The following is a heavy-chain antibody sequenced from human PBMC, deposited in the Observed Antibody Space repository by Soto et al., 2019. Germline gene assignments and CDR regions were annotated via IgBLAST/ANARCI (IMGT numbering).Heavy chain of an antibody. J-gene: IGHJ6*02. V-gene: IGHV1-69*12. CDR3: ARGDATKIVVTTYYGMDV. D-gene: IGHD4-17*01. CDR2: IIPVFGTA. Sequence: QVQLVQSGAEVKKPGSSVKVSCKASGGSLCNYGISGVRQAPGQGLEWMGGIIPVFGTANYAQKFQGRVTITADESTSIVYMDVISLISEDSAVYYCARGDATKIVVTTYYGMDVWGQGTTVTVSS. CDR1: GGSLCNYG.